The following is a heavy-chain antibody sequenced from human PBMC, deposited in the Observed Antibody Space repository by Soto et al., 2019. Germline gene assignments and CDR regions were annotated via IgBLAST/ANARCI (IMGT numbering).Heavy chain of an antibody. D-gene: IGHD3-3*01. Sequence: SETLSLTCTVSGGSISSYYWSWIRQPPGKGLEWIGYIYYSGSTNYNPSLKSRVTISVDTSKNQFSLKLSSVTAADTAVYYCARHGTYYDFWAGDYYYYMDVWGKGTTVTVSS. CDR3: ARHGTYYDFWAGDYYYYMDV. J-gene: IGHJ6*03. CDR2: IYYSGST. V-gene: IGHV4-59*08. CDR1: GGSISSYY.